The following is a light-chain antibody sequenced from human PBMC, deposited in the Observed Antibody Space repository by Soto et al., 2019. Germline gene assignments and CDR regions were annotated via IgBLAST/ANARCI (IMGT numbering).Light chain of an antibody. V-gene: IGKV1-39*01. CDR3: QQSYRTPT. Sequence: DIQTTQSPSTLSASVGDRVTITCRASQSISSWLAWYQQKPGKAPKLLIYGASTLQSGVPSRFSGSGSGTDYTLTISSLQPEDFATYYCQQSYRTPTFGQGTRLEVK. J-gene: IGKJ5*01. CDR2: GAS. CDR1: QSISSW.